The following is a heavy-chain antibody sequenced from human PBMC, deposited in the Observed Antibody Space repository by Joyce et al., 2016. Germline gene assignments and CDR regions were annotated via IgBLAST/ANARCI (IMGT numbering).Heavy chain of an antibody. J-gene: IGHJ4*02. Sequence: EVQLVESGGGLVQPGGSLSLSCAAPGLTVSNYWMNWVRQGPGKGLEWVANVKQDGSEKYYVDAGKGRFTISRDNGKNSLYLQMDSLRVEDTAVYFCATASGPGTNFDYWGQGTLVTVSS. CDR2: VKQDGSEK. CDR3: ATASGPGTNFDY. D-gene: IGHD6-19*01. CDR1: GLTVSNYW. V-gene: IGHV3-7*01.